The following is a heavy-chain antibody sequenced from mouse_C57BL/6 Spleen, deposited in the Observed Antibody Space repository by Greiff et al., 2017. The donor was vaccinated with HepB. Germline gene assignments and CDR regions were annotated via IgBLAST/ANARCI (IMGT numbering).Heavy chain of an antibody. V-gene: IGHV5-9-1*02. CDR2: ISSGGDYI. CDR1: GFTFSSYA. CDR3: TRDYSKGGYFDV. J-gene: IGHJ1*03. Sequence: DVKLQESGEGLVKPGGSLKLSCAASGFTFSSYAMSWVRQTPEKRLEWVAYISSGGDYIYYADTVKGRFTISRDNARNTLYLQMSSLKSEDTAMYYCTRDYSKGGYFDVWGTGTTVTVSS. D-gene: IGHD2-5*01.